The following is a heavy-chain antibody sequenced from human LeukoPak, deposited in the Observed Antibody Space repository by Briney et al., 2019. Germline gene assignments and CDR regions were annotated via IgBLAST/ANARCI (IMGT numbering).Heavy chain of an antibody. CDR3: ARTGLYYCSGGSCYVY. Sequence: SETLSLTCTVSGGSISSYYWSWIRQPPGKGLEWIGYIYYSGSTNYNPSLKSRVTISVDTSKNQFSLKLSSVTAADTAVYYCARTGLYYCSGGSCYVYWGQGTLVTVSS. D-gene: IGHD2-15*01. V-gene: IGHV4-59*01. CDR1: GGSISSYY. CDR2: IYYSGST. J-gene: IGHJ4*02.